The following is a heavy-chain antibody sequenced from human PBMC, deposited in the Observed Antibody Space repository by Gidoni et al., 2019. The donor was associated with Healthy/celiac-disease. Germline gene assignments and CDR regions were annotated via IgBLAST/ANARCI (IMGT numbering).Heavy chain of an antibody. V-gene: IGHV4-30-2*01. Sequence: QLQLQESGSGLVKPSQTLSLTCAVSGGSISSGGYSWSWIRQPPGKGLEWIGYIYHSGSTYYNPSLKSRVTISVDRSKNQFSLKLSSVTAADTAVYYCARENYDSSGYYPYYYYMDVWGKGTTATVSS. CDR2: IYHSGST. D-gene: IGHD3-22*01. CDR3: ARENYDSSGYYPYYYYMDV. J-gene: IGHJ6*03. CDR1: GGSISSGGYS.